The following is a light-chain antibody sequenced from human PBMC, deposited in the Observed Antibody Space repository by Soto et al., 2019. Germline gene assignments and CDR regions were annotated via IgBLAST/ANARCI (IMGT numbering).Light chain of an antibody. CDR2: EVS. CDR3: SSSASNNLYV. V-gene: IGLV2-14*01. J-gene: IGLJ1*01. Sequence: QSVLTQPASVSGSPGQSITISCSGTSSDVGRYNYVSWYQQHPGKAPKLMIYEVSNRPSGVSHRFSGSKSGNTASLTISGLQAEDEADYYCSSSASNNLYVFGTGTKVTVL. CDR1: SSDVGRYNY.